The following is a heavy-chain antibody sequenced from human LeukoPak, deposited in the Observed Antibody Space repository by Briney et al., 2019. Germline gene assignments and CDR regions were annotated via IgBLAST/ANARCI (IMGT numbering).Heavy chain of an antibody. J-gene: IGHJ6*04. V-gene: IGHV1-3*01. CDR3: AREGPGITMVRGVIITFGYYGMDV. Sequence: GASVTVSCKASGYTFTSYAMHWVRQAPGQRLEWMGWINAGNGNTKYSQKFQGRVTITRDTSASTAYMELSSLRSEDTAVYYCAREGPGITMVRGVIITFGYYGMDVWGKGTTVTVFS. D-gene: IGHD3-10*01. CDR1: GYTFTSYA. CDR2: INAGNGNT.